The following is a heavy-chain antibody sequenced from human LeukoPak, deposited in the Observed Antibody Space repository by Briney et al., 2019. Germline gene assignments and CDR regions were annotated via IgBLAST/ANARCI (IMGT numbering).Heavy chain of an antibody. J-gene: IGHJ2*01. Sequence: SETLSLTCSVSGYSISSHYYWGWIRPPPGKGLEWIGIIYHSGTTYYNPSLKSRVTISVDTSENQFSLKLSSVTAADTAVYYCARDRELSYYDTSGYWYFDLWGRGTLVTVSS. CDR1: GYSISSHYY. CDR3: ARDRELSYYDTSGYWYFDL. D-gene: IGHD3-22*01. V-gene: IGHV4-38-2*02. CDR2: IYHSGTT.